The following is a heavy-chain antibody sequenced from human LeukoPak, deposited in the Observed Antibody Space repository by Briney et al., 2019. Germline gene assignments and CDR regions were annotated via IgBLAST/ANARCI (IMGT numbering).Heavy chain of an antibody. V-gene: IGHV1-18*01. J-gene: IGHJ4*02. CDR3: ARDQAFFGVVTDLNFDY. CDR2: ISAYNGNT. CDR1: GYTFTSYG. Sequence: GASVKVSCKASGYTFTSYGISWVRQAPGQGLEWMGWISAYNGNTNYAQKLQGRVTMTTDTSTSTAYMELRSLRSDDTAVYYCARDQAFFGVVTDLNFDYWGQGTLVTVSS. D-gene: IGHD3-3*01.